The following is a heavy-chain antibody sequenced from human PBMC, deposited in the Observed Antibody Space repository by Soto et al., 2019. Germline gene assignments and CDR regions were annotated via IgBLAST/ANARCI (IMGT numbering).Heavy chain of an antibody. D-gene: IGHD2-15*01. V-gene: IGHV1-46*01. CDR3: AREPGGYCSGGSCNRMDV. CDR2: INPSGGST. J-gene: IGHJ6*02. CDR1: GYTFTSYY. Sequence: ASVKVSCKASGYTFTSYYMHWVRQAPGQGLEWVGIINPSGGSTSYAQKFQGRVTMTRDTSTSTVYMELSSLRSEDTAVYYCAREPGGYCSGGSCNRMDVWGQGTTVTVSS.